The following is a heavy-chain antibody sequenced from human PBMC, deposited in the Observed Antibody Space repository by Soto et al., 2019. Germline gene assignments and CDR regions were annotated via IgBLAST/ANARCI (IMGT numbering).Heavy chain of an antibody. CDR3: AARRFLEWLLAPPYGMDV. D-gene: IGHD3-3*01. Sequence: ASVKVSCKASGYTFTGYYMHWVRQAPGQGLEWMGWINPNSGGTNYAQKFQGWVTMTRDTSISTAYMELSRLRSDDTAVYYCAARRFLEWLLAPPYGMDVCGQGTSVTVSS. J-gene: IGHJ6*02. CDR1: GYTFTGYY. V-gene: IGHV1-2*04. CDR2: INPNSGGT.